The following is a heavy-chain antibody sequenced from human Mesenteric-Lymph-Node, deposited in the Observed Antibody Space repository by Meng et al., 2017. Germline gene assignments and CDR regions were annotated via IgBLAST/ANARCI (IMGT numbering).Heavy chain of an antibody. J-gene: IGHJ4*02. CDR3: ARRVAVAGTQMDY. CDR1: GYSFTSYW. CDR2: IYPGDSET. V-gene: IGHV5-51*01. Sequence: GGSLRLSCKGSGYSFTSYWIGWVRQMPGKGLEWMGTIYPGDSETRYSPSSQGQVTISADNSISTAYLQWSTLKASDTAMYYCARRVAVAGTQMDYWGQGTLVTVSS. D-gene: IGHD6-19*01.